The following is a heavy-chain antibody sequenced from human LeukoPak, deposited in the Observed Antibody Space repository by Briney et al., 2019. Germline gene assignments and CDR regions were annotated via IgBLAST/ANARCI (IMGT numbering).Heavy chain of an antibody. CDR1: GGSISSYY. J-gene: IGHJ4*02. D-gene: IGHD6-19*01. CDR2: IYTSGST. V-gene: IGHV4-4*07. Sequence: SETPSLTCTVSGGSISSYYWSWIRQPAGKGLEWIGRIYTSGSTNYNPSLKSRITMSVDTSKNQFSLKLSSVTAADTAVYYCAREGSSGWYGGPMNYWGQGTLVTVSS. CDR3: AREGSSGWYGGPMNY.